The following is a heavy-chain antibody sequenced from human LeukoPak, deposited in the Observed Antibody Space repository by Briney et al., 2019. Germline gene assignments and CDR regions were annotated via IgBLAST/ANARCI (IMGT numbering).Heavy chain of an antibody. Sequence: GGSLRLSCAASGFTFRSYALSWVRQAPGMGLEWVSGISGSGGSTYYADSVKGRFTIYRDNAKNTMYLQLNSLRAEDTAVYYCARDPATIMVVTDMNGFDIWGQGTLVTVSS. J-gene: IGHJ3*02. D-gene: IGHD2-21*02. CDR2: ISGSGGST. V-gene: IGHV3-23*01. CDR3: ARDPATIMVVTDMNGFDI. CDR1: GFTFRSYA.